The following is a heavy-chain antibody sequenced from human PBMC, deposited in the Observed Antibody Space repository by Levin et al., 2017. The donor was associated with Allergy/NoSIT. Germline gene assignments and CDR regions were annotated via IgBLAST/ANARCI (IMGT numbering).Heavy chain of an antibody. CDR3: ARDVSGFDAFDV. CDR1: GFSFSSYR. J-gene: IGHJ3*01. CDR2: ISSSSSYR. D-gene: IGHD3-22*01. V-gene: IGHV3-21*01. Sequence: GGSLRLSCEASGFSFSSYRMNWIRQAPGRGLEWVSLISSSSSYRYYVESVRGRFTVSRDNAKNSLYLEMNSLKVEDTAVYYCARDVSGFDAFDVWGQGTMVTVSS.